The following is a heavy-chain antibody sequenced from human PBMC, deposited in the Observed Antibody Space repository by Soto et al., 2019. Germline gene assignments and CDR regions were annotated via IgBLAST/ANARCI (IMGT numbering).Heavy chain of an antibody. D-gene: IGHD6-13*01. CDR2: INHSGST. CDR3: ARGSRRNENNWFDP. J-gene: IGHJ5*02. V-gene: IGHV4-34*01. Sequence: PSETLSLTCTVSGGSISSYYWSWIRQPPGKGLEWIGEINHSGSTNYNPSLKSRVTISVDTSKNQFSLKLSSVTAADTAVYYCARGSRRNENNWFDPWGQGTLVTVSS. CDR1: GGSISSYY.